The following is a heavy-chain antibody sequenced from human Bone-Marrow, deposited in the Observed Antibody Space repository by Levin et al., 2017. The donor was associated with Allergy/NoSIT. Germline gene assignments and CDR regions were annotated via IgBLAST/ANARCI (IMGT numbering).Heavy chain of an antibody. CDR2: LSISNTTI. V-gene: IGHV3-48*01. CDR1: GFTFSSYS. CDR3: ARRQMIGGFDI. J-gene: IGHJ3*02. D-gene: IGHD3-22*01. Sequence: GGSLRLSCAASGFTFSSYSMTWVRQAPGKGLECISYLSISNTTIYYADPVKGRFTISRDNATSSLFLQMHSLRADDTAVYYCARRQMIGGFDIWGQGTMVTVSS.